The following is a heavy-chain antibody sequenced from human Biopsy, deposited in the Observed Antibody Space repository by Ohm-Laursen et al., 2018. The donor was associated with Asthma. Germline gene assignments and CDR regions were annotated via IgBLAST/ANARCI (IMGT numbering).Heavy chain of an antibody. Sequence: SVKVSRMASGYTVTRYAINWVRQAPGQGLEWMGWINTNTGNPTYAQGFTGRFVLSLDTSVNTAHLQISSLKAEDTAVYYCARMLSYYHGMRSPFFDYWGQGTLVTVSS. CDR3: ARMLSYYHGMRSPFFDY. D-gene: IGHD3-10*01. CDR1: GYTVTRYA. J-gene: IGHJ4*02. CDR2: INTNTGNP. V-gene: IGHV7-4-1*02.